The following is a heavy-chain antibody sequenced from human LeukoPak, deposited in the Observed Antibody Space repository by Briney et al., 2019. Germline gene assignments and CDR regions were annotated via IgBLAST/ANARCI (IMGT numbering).Heavy chain of an antibody. V-gene: IGHV1-46*01. CDR3: ARVRPSSWYGFDY. D-gene: IGHD6-13*01. CDR1: GYTFTSYY. CDR2: INPSGGST. J-gene: IGHJ4*02. Sequence: ASVKVSCKASGYTFTSYYMHWVRQAPGQGLEWMGIINPSGGSTSYAQKFQGRVTMTRDTSISTAYMELSRLRSDDTAVYYCARVRPSSWYGFDYWGQGTLVTVSS.